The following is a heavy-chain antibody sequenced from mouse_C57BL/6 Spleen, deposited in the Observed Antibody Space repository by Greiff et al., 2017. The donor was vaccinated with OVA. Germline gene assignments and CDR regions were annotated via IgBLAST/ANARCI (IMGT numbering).Heavy chain of an antibody. J-gene: IGHJ3*01. V-gene: IGHV6-6*01. CDR1: GFTFSDAW. D-gene: IGHD2-4*01. CDR3: TRGLRAWFAY. CDR2: IRNKANNHAT. Sequence: EVMLVESGGGLVQPGGSMKLSCAASGFTFSDAWMDWVRQSPEKGLEWVAEIRNKANNHATYYAGSVKGRFTISRDDSKSSVYLQMNSLRAEDTGIYYCTRGLRAWFAYWGQGTLVTVSA.